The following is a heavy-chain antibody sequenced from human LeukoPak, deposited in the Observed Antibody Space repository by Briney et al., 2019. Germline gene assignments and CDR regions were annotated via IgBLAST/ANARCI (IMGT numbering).Heavy chain of an antibody. V-gene: IGHV1-69*13. CDR1: GGTFSSYA. D-gene: IGHD4-17*01. CDR3: ASYGDYVGRYFDY. J-gene: IGHJ4*02. CDR2: IIPIFGTA. Sequence: VKVSCQASGGTFSSYAISWVRQAPGQGLEWMGGIIPIFGTANYAQKFQGRVTITTDESTSTAYMELSSLRSEDTAVYYCASYGDYVGRYFDYWGQGTLVTVSS.